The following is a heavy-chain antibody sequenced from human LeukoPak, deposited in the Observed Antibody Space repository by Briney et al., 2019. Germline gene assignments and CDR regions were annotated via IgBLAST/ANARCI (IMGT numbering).Heavy chain of an antibody. CDR3: AREHGDKAFDI. V-gene: IGHV4-61*02. D-gene: IGHD4-17*01. CDR2: IYTSGST. Sequence: PSETLSLTCTVSGGSISSGSYYWSWIRQPAGKGLEWIGRIYTSGSTNYNPSLKSRVTISVDTSKNQFSLKLSSVTAADTAVYYCAREHGDKAFDIWGQGTMVTVSS. CDR1: GGSISSGSYY. J-gene: IGHJ3*02.